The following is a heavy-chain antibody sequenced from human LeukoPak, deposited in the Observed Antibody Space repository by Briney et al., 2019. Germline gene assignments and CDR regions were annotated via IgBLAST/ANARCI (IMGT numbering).Heavy chain of an antibody. CDR2: IIPIFGTA. J-gene: IGHJ6*04. Sequence: ASVKVSCKASGGTFSSYAISWVRQAPGQGLEWMGGIIPIFGTANYAQKFQGRVTITADESTSTAYMELSSLRSEDTAVYYCAREGLGGEEQWLVRPAPTYYYYGMDVWGKGTTVTVSS. CDR3: AREGLGGEEQWLVRPAPTYYYYGMDV. CDR1: GGTFSSYA. V-gene: IGHV1-69*13. D-gene: IGHD6-19*01.